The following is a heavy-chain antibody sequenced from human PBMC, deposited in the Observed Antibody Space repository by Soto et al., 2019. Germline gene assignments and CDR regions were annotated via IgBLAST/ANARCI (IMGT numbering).Heavy chain of an antibody. CDR1: GAPITQYY. V-gene: IGHV4-59*01. CDR2: VSSTGST. J-gene: IGHJ4*02. CDR3: ASFNRGSYR. D-gene: IGHD1-26*01. Sequence: SETLSLTCTVSGAPITQYYWNWIRQSPGKGLEWIVSVSSTGSTVFNPSLTSRVTVSLDTSKNQFSLKLSSVTAADTAVYYCASFNRGSYRWGQGTLVTVSS.